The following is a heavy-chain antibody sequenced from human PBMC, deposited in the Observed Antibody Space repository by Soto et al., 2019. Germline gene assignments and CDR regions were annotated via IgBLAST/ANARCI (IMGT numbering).Heavy chain of an antibody. Sequence: GGSLRLSCAASGFTFSNAWMSWVRQAPGKGLEWVGRIKSKTDGGTTDYAAPVKGRFTISRDDSKNTLYLQMNSLKTEDTAVYYCTTAHHQLYSYGSFYFDYWGQGTLVTVSS. J-gene: IGHJ4*02. CDR1: GFTFSNAW. D-gene: IGHD5-18*01. V-gene: IGHV3-15*01. CDR2: IKSKTDGGTT. CDR3: TTAHHQLYSYGSFYFDY.